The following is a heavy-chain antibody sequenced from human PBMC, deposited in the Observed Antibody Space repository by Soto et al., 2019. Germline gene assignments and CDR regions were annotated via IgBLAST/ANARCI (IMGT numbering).Heavy chain of an antibody. V-gene: IGHV1-46*01. Sequence: ASVKVSCKPSGHTFTAYYIHWVRQAPGQGLEWMGWINPRDGTTTYSQKFQGRVTMTRDTSTSTVYMELSGLRSADTAIYYCASSWTVFGVVVIGHCAYWGQGTPVTVSS. CDR3: ASSWTVFGVVVIGHCAY. J-gene: IGHJ4*02. CDR2: INPRDGTT. D-gene: IGHD3-3*01. CDR1: GHTFTAYY.